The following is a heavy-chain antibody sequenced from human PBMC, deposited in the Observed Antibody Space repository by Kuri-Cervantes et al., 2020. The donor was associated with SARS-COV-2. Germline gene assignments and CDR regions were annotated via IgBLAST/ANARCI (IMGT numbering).Heavy chain of an antibody. V-gene: IGHV3-30-3*01. CDR1: GFTFSSYA. J-gene: IGHJ4*02. D-gene: IGHD3-10*01. CDR2: ISYDGSNK. Sequence: GGSLRLSCAASGFTFSSYAMHRVRQAPGKGLEWVAVISYDGSNKYYADSVKGRFTISRDNSKNTLYLQMNSLRAEDTAVYYCARLLGSVEWFWFDGAGSYSFDYWGQGTLVTVSS. CDR3: ARLLGSVEWFWFDGAGSYSFDY.